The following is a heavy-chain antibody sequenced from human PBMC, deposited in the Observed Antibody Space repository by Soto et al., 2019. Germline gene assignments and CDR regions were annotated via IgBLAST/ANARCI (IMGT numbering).Heavy chain of an antibody. CDR1: GGSISSYY. J-gene: IGHJ4*02. V-gene: IGHV4-59*01. CDR2: IYYSGST. D-gene: IGHD3-22*01. CDR3: ARDYYYDSSGYWPL. Sequence: SSETLSLTCTVSGGSISSYYWSWIRQPPGKGLEWIGYIYYSGSTNYNPSLKSRVTISVDTSKNQFSLKLSSVTAADTAVYYCARDYYYDSSGYWPLWGQGTLVTVSS.